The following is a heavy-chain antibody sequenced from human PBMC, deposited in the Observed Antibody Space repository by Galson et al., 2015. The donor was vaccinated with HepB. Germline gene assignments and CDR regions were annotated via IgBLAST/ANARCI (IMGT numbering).Heavy chain of an antibody. V-gene: IGHV3-30*03. CDR1: GFTFSSYN. CDR3: ARDPDDTEGYYMTFEY. J-gene: IGHJ4*02. CDR2: ISYDGSNK. Sequence: SLRLSCAASGFTFSSYNMHWVRQAPGKGLEWVAVISYDGSNKYYADSVKGRFTISRDNSKNTLYLQMNSLRVEDAGIYYCARDPDDTEGYYMTFEYWGQGTLVTVSS. D-gene: IGHD1-26*01.